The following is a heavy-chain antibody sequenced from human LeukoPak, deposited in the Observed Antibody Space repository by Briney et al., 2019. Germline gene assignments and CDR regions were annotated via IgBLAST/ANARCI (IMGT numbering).Heavy chain of an antibody. CDR1: GGSISSYY. Sequence: SGTLSLTCAVSGGSISSYYWSWIRQPPGKGLEWIGYIYYSGSTNYNPSLKSRVTISVDTSKNQFSLKLSSVTAADTAVYYCARVPGYCSSTSCYNWFDPWGQGTLVTVSS. CDR3: ARVPGYCSSTSCYNWFDP. V-gene: IGHV4-59*01. D-gene: IGHD2-2*01. CDR2: IYYSGST. J-gene: IGHJ5*02.